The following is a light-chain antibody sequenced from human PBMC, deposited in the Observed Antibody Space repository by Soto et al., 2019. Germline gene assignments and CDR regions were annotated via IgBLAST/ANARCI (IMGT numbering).Light chain of an antibody. Sequence: QSVLTQPASVSGSPGQSITISCTGSTSDVGGYNFVSWYQQHPGKAPKLMIYDVHYRPSGVSNRFSGSTSGNTASLTISDLQAEDEADYYCSSYTTGNTYVFGTGTKLTVL. V-gene: IGLV2-14*01. CDR2: DVH. CDR1: TSDVGGYNF. J-gene: IGLJ1*01. CDR3: SSYTTGNTYV.